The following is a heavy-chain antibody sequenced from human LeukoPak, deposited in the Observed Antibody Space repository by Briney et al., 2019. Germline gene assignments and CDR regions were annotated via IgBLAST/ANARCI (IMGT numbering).Heavy chain of an antibody. CDR2: ISGSGGST. D-gene: IGHD2-2*02. CDR3: AREPRVPVAIGTGYYYYGMDV. J-gene: IGHJ6*02. V-gene: IGHV3-23*01. CDR1: GFTFSSYA. Sequence: GGSLRLSCAASGFTFSSYAMSWVRQAPGKGLEGVSAISGSGGSTYYADSVKGRFTISRENSKNTLYVQMNSLRAEDTAVYYCAREPRVPVAIGTGYYYYGMDVWGQGTTVTVSS.